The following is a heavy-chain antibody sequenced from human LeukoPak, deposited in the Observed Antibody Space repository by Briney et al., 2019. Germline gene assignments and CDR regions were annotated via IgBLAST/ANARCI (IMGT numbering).Heavy chain of an antibody. CDR2: TSGSGGST. Sequence: GGSLRLSCAASGFTFSNYAMSWVRQAPGKGLEWVSATSGSGGSTYYADSVKGRFTISRDNSKNTLYLQMNSLRAEDTAVYYCAKDQYSGSYYWFDPWGQGALVTVSS. D-gene: IGHD1-26*01. V-gene: IGHV3-23*01. CDR1: GFTFSNYA. J-gene: IGHJ5*02. CDR3: AKDQYSGSYYWFDP.